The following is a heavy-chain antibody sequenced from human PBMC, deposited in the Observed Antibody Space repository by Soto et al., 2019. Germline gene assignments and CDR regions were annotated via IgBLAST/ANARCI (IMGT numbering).Heavy chain of an antibody. CDR3: ARWTTVTTFFDY. CDR2: IYYSGST. J-gene: IGHJ4*02. Sequence: LSLTCTVSGGSISSYSWSWIRQPPGKGLEWIGYIYYSGSTNYNPSLKSRVTISVDTSKNQFSLKLSSVTAADTAVYYCARWTTVTTFFDYWGQGTLVTVS. V-gene: IGHV4-59*01. CDR1: GGSISSYS. D-gene: IGHD4-17*01.